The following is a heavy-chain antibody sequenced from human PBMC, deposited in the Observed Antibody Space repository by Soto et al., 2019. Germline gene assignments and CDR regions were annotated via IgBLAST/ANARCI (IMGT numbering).Heavy chain of an antibody. CDR1: GYTLTELS. Sequence: ASVKVSCKVSGYTLTELSIHWVRQAPGKGLEWMGGFDPEDGETIYAQKFQGRVTMTEDTSTDTAYMELSSLRSEDTAVYYCATSYVSMIMFGGVIGSFDPWGQGSLVTVSS. J-gene: IGHJ5*02. CDR2: FDPEDGET. V-gene: IGHV1-24*01. CDR3: ATSYVSMIMFGGVIGSFDP. D-gene: IGHD3-16*02.